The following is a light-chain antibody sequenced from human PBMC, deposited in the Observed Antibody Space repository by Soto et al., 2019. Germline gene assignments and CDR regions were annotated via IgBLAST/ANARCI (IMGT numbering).Light chain of an antibody. CDR1: QSVSSN. CDR2: GAS. J-gene: IGKJ1*01. V-gene: IGKV3-15*01. CDR3: QQYNNWPPLT. Sequence: EIVMTQSPATLSVSPGERATLSCRASQSVSSNLAWYQQKPGQAPRLLIYGASTRATGITARFSGSGSGTEFTLTISSLQSEDFAVYYCQQYNNWPPLTFGQGTNVEIK.